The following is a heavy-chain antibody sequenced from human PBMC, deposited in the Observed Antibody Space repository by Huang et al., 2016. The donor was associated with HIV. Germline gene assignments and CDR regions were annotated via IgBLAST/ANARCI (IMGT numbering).Heavy chain of an antibody. D-gene: IGHD3-22*01. J-gene: IGHJ4*02. CDR1: GFILSNYG. CDR3: ARGDYYDSSGYHPGYFDY. Sequence: VQLIESGGGVVQPGKSLRLSCATSGFILSNYGMHWVRQAPGKGLKWGVCIRNDGMKKNYADSVRGRFTGGRDNGNNTLFLQMRSLGVDDTAVYYCARGDYYDSSGYHPGYFDYWGQGILVTVSS. CDR2: IRNDGMKK. V-gene: IGHV3-33*04.